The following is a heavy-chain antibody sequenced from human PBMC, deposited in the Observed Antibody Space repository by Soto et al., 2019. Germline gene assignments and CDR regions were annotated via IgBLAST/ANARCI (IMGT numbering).Heavy chain of an antibody. J-gene: IGHJ4*02. CDR1: GCSISSYY. D-gene: IGHD2-15*01. CDR3: ARGQIYCSGGSCYSGLSYYFDY. CDR2: IYYSGST. V-gene: IGHV4-59*01. Sequence: PSETLSLTCTVSGCSISSYYWSWIRQPPGKGLEWIGYIYYSGSTNYNPSLKSRVTISVDTSKNQFSLKLSSVTAADTAVYYCARGQIYCSGGSCYSGLSYYFDYWGQGTLVTVSS.